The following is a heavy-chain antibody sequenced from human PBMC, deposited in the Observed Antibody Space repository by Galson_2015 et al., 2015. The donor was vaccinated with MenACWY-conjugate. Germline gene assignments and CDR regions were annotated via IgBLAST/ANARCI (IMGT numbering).Heavy chain of an antibody. CDR2: ISDGGGYI. J-gene: IGHJ6*02. CDR1: GFTFSTYV. Sequence: SLRLSCAASGFTFSTYVMNWGRQAPGKGLEWVSSISDGGGYIYYADSVKGRFTISRDNSRNTLFLQMNSLRVDDTAVYFCARSSGMDVWGQGTTVTVSS. CDR3: ARSSGMDV. V-gene: IGHV3-23*01.